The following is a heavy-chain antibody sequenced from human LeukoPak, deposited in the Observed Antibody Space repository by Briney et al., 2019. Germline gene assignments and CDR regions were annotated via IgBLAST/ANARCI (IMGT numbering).Heavy chain of an antibody. CDR3: ARDPSEYFDY. V-gene: IGHV3-30*04. CDR1: GFTFSRYT. CDR2: ISFYENNA. Sequence: GGSLRLSCAVSGFTFSRYTMHWVRQAPGKGLEWVAVISFYENNAYYADSVKGRFTISRDDSKNTLFLQMNSLTTEDTAVYYCARDPSEYFDYWGQGTLVTVSS. J-gene: IGHJ4*02.